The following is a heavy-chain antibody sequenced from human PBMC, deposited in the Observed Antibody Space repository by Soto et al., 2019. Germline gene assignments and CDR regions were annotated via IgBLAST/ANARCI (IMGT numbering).Heavy chain of an antibody. CDR1: GFTFSSYW. Sequence: GGSLRLSCAASGFTFSSYWMSWVRQAPGKGLEWVANIKQDGSEKYYVDSVKGRFTISRDNAKNSLYLQMNSLRAEDTAVYHCARIGAAGTIGATRPYYYSGMDVWGQGTTVTVSS. CDR2: IKQDGSEK. V-gene: IGHV3-7*05. CDR3: ARIGAAGTIGATRPYYYSGMDV. D-gene: IGHD6-13*01. J-gene: IGHJ6*02.